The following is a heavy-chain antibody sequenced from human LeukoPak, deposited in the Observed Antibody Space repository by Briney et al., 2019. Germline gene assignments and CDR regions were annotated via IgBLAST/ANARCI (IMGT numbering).Heavy chain of an antibody. D-gene: IGHD3-22*01. CDR2: ISGSGGGT. Sequence: GGSLRLSCGVSGITLSNYGMSWVRQAPGKGLEWVAGISGSGGGTNYADSVKGRFTISRDNPKNTLYLQMNSLGAEDAAVYFCAKRGVVIRVILVGFHKEAYYFDSWGQGALVTVSS. V-gene: IGHV3-23*01. J-gene: IGHJ4*02. CDR1: GITLSNYG. CDR3: AKRGVVIRVILVGFHKEAYYFDS.